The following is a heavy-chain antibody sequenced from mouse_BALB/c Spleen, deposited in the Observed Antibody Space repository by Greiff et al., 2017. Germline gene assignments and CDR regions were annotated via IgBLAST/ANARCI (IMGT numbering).Heavy chain of an antibody. CDR1: GFTFSSYA. CDR3: ARQKASMDY. V-gene: IGHV5-9-3*01. CDR2: ISSGGSYT. Sequence: EVQLQQSGGGLVKPGGSLKLSCAASGFTFSSYAMSWVRQTPEKRLEWVATISSGGSYTYYPDSVKGRFTISRDNAKNTLYLQMSSLRSEDTAMYYCARQKASMDYWGQGTSVTVSS. J-gene: IGHJ4*01.